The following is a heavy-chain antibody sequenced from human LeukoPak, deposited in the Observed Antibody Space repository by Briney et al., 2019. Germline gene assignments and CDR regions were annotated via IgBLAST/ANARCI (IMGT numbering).Heavy chain of an antibody. CDR2: ISSSGSTI. D-gene: IGHD4-17*01. J-gene: IGHJ4*02. V-gene: IGHV3-11*01. CDR1: GFTFSDYY. Sequence: GGSLRLSCAASGFTFSDYYMSWIRQAPGKGLEWVSYISSSGSTIYYADSVKGRFTISRDNAKNSLYPQMNSLRAEDTAVYYCARIYGDQELYFDYWGQGTLVTVSS. CDR3: ARIYGDQELYFDY.